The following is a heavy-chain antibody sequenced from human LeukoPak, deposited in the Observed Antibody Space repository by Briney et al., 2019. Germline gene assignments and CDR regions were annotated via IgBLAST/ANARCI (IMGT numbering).Heavy chain of an antibody. J-gene: IGHJ4*02. Sequence: GGSLRLSCAASGFTFSSYGMHWVRQAPGKGLEWVAVISYDGSNKYYADSVKGRFTISRDNSKNTLYLQMNSLRAEDTAVYYCARDRGISSGWFDYWGQGTLVTVSS. CDR3: ARDRGISSGWFDY. CDR1: GFTFSSYG. V-gene: IGHV3-30*19. D-gene: IGHD6-19*01. CDR2: ISYDGSNK.